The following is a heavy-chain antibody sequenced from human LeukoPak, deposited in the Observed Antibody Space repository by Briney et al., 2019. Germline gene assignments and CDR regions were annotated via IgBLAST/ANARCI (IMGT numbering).Heavy chain of an antibody. CDR3: ARVGGRSIGVFTPRYYYYYMDV. D-gene: IGHD3-3*01. Sequence: ASVKVSCKASGGTFSSYAISWVRQAPGQGLEWMGGIIPIFGTANYAQKFQGRVTITTDESTSTAYMELSSLRSEDTAVYYCARVGGRSIGVFTPRYYYYYMDVWGKGTTVTVSS. CDR2: IIPIFGTA. V-gene: IGHV1-69*05. CDR1: GGTFSSYA. J-gene: IGHJ6*03.